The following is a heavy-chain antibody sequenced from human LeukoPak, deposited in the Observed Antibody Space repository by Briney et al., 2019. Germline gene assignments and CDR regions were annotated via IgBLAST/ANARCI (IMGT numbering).Heavy chain of an antibody. Sequence: ASVKVSCKASGYTFTGYYMHWVRQAPGQGLEWMGWINPNSGGTNYAQKFQGRVTMTRDTSISTAYMELSRLRSDDTAVYYCAREYSSSSNYYYMDVWGKGTTVTVSS. CDR3: AREYSSSSNYYYMDV. J-gene: IGHJ6*03. V-gene: IGHV1-2*02. CDR2: INPNSGGT. CDR1: GYTFTGYY. D-gene: IGHD6-6*01.